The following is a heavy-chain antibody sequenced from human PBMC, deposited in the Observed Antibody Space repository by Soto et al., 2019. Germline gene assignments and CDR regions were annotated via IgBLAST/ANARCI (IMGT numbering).Heavy chain of an antibody. J-gene: IGHJ4*02. CDR1: GGTFSSYT. CDR3: ASESYGGEFDY. D-gene: IGHD4-17*01. Sequence: SVKVSCKASGGTFSSYTISWVRQAPGQGLEWMGRIIPILGIANYAQKFQGRVTITTDKSTSTAYMELSSLRSEDTAVYYCASESYGGEFDYWGQGTLVTVSS. V-gene: IGHV1-69*02. CDR2: IIPILGIA.